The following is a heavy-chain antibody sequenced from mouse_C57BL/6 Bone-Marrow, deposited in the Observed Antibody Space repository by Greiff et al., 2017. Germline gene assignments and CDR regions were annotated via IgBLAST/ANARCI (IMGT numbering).Heavy chain of an antibody. CDR2: IDPSDSYT. CDR1: GYTFTSYW. D-gene: IGHD2-3*01. CDR3: ARDDGYSYAMDY. V-gene: IGHV1-59*01. J-gene: IGHJ4*01. Sequence: VQLQQPGAELVRPGTSVKLSCKASGYTFTSYWMHWVKQRPGQGLEWIGVIDPSDSYTNYNHKFKGKATLTVDTSSSTAYMQLSSLTSEDSAVYYCARDDGYSYAMDYWGQGTSVTVSS.